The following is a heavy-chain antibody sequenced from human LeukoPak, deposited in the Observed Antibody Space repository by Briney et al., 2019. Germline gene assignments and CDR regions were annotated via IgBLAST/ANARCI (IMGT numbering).Heavy chain of an antibody. CDR1: GFTFTSYT. D-gene: IGHD5-18*01. V-gene: IGHV3-23*01. CDR3: ANDLGWIQLNLG. Sequence: GGSLRLSCAASGFTFTSYTMNWVRQAPGKGLEWVSGITGNGATTYYADSVKGRFTISRDNSRNTVYLQMNSLRAEDTAVYYCANDLGWIQLNLGRGQGTLVTVSS. CDR2: ITGNGATT. J-gene: IGHJ4*02.